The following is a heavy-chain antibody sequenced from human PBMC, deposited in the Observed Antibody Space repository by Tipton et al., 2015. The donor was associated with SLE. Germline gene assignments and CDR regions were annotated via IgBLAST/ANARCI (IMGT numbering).Heavy chain of an antibody. CDR2: ISSSSSVI. Sequence: GSLRLSCAASGFDFSSSSMNWVRQTPGRGLEWISYISSSSSVIYYADSVEGRFTISRDNDKNSLFLQMTSLRAEDTAVYYCARDEAEAHSYSYGMEVWGQGAAVTGSS. J-gene: IGHJ6*02. V-gene: IGHV3-48*04. CDR1: GFDFSSSS. CDR3: ARDEAEAHSYSYGMEV.